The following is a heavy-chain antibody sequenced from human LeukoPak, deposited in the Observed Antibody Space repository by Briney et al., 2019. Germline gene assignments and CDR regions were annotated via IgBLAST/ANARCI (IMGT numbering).Heavy chain of an antibody. D-gene: IGHD3-3*01. CDR3: TREGGEGDYTAFDL. V-gene: IGHV3-72*01. CDR1: GFIFSAYI. CDR2: IRKKNAGYTT. J-gene: IGHJ3*01. Sequence: PGVSLRLSCAASGFIFSAYIMDWVRQAPGKGLEWIGRIRKKNAGYTTEYAASLKGRFVVSRDDSKDLVFLQMNSLETEDTAVYYCTREGGEGDYTAFDLWGQGTMVTVSS.